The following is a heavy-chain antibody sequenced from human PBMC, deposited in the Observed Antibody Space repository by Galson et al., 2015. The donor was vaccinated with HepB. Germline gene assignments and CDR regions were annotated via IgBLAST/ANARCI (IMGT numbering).Heavy chain of an antibody. CDR3: VRGDILTGTHHPYYFGMDV. CDR2: IISMSSIA. V-gene: IGHV1-69*13. D-gene: IGHD3-9*01. J-gene: IGHJ6*02. CDR1: GGNFSNHA. Sequence: SVKVSCKASGGNFSNHALNWVRQAPGQGLEWMGAIISMSSIANYAQKFQDRVTLSADESTTTAYLEMTSLRSEDTAIYYCVRGDILTGTHHPYYFGMDVLGQGTTVTVSS.